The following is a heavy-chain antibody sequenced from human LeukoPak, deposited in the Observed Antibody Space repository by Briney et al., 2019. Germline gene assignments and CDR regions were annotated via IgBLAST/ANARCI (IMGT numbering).Heavy chain of an antibody. J-gene: IGHJ4*02. CDR1: GGSFSGYY. Sequence: SETLSLTCAVYGGSFSGYYWSWIRQPRGKGLEWIGEINHSGSTNYNPSLKSRVTISVDTSKNQFSLKLSSVTAADTAVYYCGRDYCSGGSCYNDYWGQGTLVTVSS. CDR3: GRDYCSGGSCYNDY. CDR2: INHSGST. D-gene: IGHD2-15*01. V-gene: IGHV4-34*01.